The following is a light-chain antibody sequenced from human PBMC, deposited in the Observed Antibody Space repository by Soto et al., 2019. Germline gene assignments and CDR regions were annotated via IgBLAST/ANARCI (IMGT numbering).Light chain of an antibody. CDR2: AAS. V-gene: IGKV1-9*01. J-gene: IGKJ5*01. CDR3: QQLNSYPIT. Sequence: DIQLTQSPSFLSASEGDRVTITCRASQGISSYLAWYQQKPGKAPKLLMYAASTLQSGVPSRFSGSGSGTEFTLTISSLQPEDFATYYCQQLNSYPITFGQGTRLEIK. CDR1: QGISSY.